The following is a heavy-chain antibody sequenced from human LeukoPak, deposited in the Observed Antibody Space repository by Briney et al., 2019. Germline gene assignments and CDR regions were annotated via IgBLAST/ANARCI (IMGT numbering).Heavy chain of an antibody. CDR3: ARGSSGGDY. CDR2: ISSNGGST. CDR1: GFSFSNYA. V-gene: IGHV3-64*01. D-gene: IGHD3-10*01. Sequence: PGGSLRLSCAASGFSFSNYAMQWVRQAPGEGLEYVSAISSNGGSTDYANSVKGRFTISRDNSKNTLYLQMGSLRAEDMAVYYCARGSSGGDYWGQGNLVTVSS. J-gene: IGHJ4*02.